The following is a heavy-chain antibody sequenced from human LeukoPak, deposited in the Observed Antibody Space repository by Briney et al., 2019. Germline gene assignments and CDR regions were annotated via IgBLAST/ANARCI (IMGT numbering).Heavy chain of an antibody. D-gene: IGHD6-13*01. CDR2: ISSSGSAI. CDR3: AKDLGAAAGPPPY. Sequence: GGSLRLSCAASGFTFSDYNINWIRQAPGKGLEWVSYISSSGSAISYADSVKGRFTISRDNSKNTLYLQMNSLRAEDTAVYYCAKDLGAAAGPPPYWGQGTLVTVSS. CDR1: GFTFSDYN. J-gene: IGHJ4*02. V-gene: IGHV3-11*01.